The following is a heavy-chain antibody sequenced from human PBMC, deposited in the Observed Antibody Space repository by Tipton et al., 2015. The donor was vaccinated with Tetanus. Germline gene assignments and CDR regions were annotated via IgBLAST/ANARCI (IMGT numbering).Heavy chain of an antibody. CDR3: ARVLRYSTSGGWDDAFDI. D-gene: IGHD2-15*01. V-gene: IGHV4-4*07. CDR1: GGSSHSYY. J-gene: IGHJ3*02. Sequence: GLVKPSETLSLSCTVSGGSSHSYYWSWIRQSAGRGLEWIGRIYSGGSTNYNPSLKSRVTMSMDTSKNQFSLKLKSVTVADTAVYFCARVLRYSTSGGWDDAFDIWGPGTRVSVSS. CDR2: IYSGGST.